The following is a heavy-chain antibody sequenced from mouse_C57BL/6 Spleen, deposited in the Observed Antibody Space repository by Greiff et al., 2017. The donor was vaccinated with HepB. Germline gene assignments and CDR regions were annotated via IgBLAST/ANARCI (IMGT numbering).Heavy chain of an antibody. J-gene: IGHJ1*03. D-gene: IGHD1-1*01. CDR3: APTVVAKDWYFDV. CDR1: GYAFSSSW. V-gene: IGHV1-82*01. CDR2: IYPGDGDT. Sequence: LVESGPELVKPGASVKISCKASGYAFSSSWMNWVKQRPGKGLEWIGRIYPGDGDTNYNGKFKGKATLTADKSSSTAYMQLSSLTSEDSAVYFCAPTVVAKDWYFDVWGTGTTVTVSS.